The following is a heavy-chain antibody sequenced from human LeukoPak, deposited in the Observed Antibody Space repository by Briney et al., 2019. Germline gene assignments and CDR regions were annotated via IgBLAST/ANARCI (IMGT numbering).Heavy chain of an antibody. CDR1: GFTFSSYG. V-gene: IGHV3-33*01. D-gene: IGHD3-10*01. Sequence: GRSLRLSCAASGFTFSSYGMHWVRQAPGKGLEWVAVIWYDGSNKYYADSVKGRFTISRDNSKNTLYLQMNSLRAEDTAVYYCAGEKGSYGSGSYYNAYWGQGTLVTVSS. J-gene: IGHJ4*02. CDR2: IWYDGSNK. CDR3: AGEKGSYGSGSYYNAY.